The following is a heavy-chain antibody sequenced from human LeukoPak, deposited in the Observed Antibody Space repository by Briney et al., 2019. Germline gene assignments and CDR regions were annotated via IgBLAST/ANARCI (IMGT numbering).Heavy chain of an antibody. CDR3: ASSGYCSSTSCYIGY. CDR2: IYYSGST. CDR1: GGSISSYY. D-gene: IGHD2-2*02. J-gene: IGHJ4*02. Sequence: SETLSLTCTVSGGSISSYYWSWIRQPPGKGLEWIGYIYYSGSTNYNPSLKSRVTISVDTSKNQFSLKLSSVTAADTAVYYCASSGYCSSTSCYIGYWGQGTLVTVSS. V-gene: IGHV4-59*01.